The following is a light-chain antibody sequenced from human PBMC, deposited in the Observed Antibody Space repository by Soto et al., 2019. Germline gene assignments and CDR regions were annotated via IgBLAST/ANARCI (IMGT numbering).Light chain of an antibody. J-gene: IGLJ1*01. CDR2: TNS. CDR3: QSYDSSLSGYV. Sequence: QSVLTQPRSVSGSPGQSVTVSCTGTSRDVAVYSYVSWFQQHPGKAPKLLIYTNSIRPSGVPGRFSGSKSGTSASLAITGLQAEDEADYFCQSYDSSLSGYVFGTGTKVTVL. V-gene: IGLV2-11*01. CDR1: SRDVAVYSY.